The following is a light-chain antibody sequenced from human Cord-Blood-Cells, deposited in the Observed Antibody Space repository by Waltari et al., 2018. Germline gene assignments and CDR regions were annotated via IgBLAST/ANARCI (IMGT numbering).Light chain of an antibody. Sequence: DIQMTQSPSSLSASVGDSVTITCRASQSISSYLNWYQQKPGKAPKLLIYAASSLQSGVPSRFSGSGSGTDFTLTIISLQPEDFATYYCQQSYSTPYTFGQGTKLEIK. V-gene: IGKV1-39*01. CDR3: QQSYSTPYT. J-gene: IGKJ2*01. CDR2: AAS. CDR1: QSISSY.